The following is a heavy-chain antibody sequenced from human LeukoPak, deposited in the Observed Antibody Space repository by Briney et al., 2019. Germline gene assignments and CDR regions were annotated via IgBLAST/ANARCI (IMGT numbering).Heavy chain of an antibody. CDR1: GFTFSSYA. V-gene: IGHV3-23*01. J-gene: IGHJ4*02. CDR2: ISGSGGST. D-gene: IGHD5-18*01. CDR3: AKGGYSYGDFDY. Sequence: HPGGSLRLSCAASGFTFSSYAMSWVRQAPGKGLEWVSAISGSGGSTYYADSVKGRFTISRDNSKNTLYLQMNSLRAEDTAVYYCAKGGYSYGDFDYWGQGTLVTVSS.